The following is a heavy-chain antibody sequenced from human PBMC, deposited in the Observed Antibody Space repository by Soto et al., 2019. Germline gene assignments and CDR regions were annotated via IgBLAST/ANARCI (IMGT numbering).Heavy chain of an antibody. CDR2: INWNGGFT. D-gene: IGHD1-26*01. V-gene: IGHV3-20*04. J-gene: IGHJ4*02. CDR3: ARGTNSWPFDY. CDR1: GFTFDDHG. Sequence: EVQLVESGGVVVRPGGSLRLTCAASGFTFDDHGMSWVRQPPGKGLEWVSGINWNGGFTSYADSVKGRFTISRDNAQSSLSLQMNSLRVEDTAFYYCARGTNSWPFDYCGQGTLVTVSS.